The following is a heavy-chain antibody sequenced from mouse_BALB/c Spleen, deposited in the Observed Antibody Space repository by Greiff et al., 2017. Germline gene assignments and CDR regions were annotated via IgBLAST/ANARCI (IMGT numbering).Heavy chain of an antibody. CDR3: ARLTGTLGYFDV. J-gene: IGHJ1*01. D-gene: IGHD4-1*01. Sequence: QVQLHQSGAELVRPGVSVKISCKGSGYTFTDYAMHWVKQSHAKSLEWIGVISTYYGDASYNQKFKGKATMTVDKSSSTAYMELARLTSEDSAIYYCARLTGTLGYFDVWGAGTTVTVSS. CDR2: ISTYYGDA. V-gene: IGHV1S137*01. CDR1: GYTFTDYA.